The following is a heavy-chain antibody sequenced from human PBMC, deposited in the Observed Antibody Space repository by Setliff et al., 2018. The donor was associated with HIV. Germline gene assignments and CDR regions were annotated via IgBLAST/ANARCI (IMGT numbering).Heavy chain of an antibody. J-gene: IGHJ3*02. D-gene: IGHD3-22*01. V-gene: IGHV1-2*02. CDR3: AGGDSRGLLHFDM. Sequence: ASVQVPCKASGYPFTGYYMHWVRQAPGQGLEWMGWLNPKTGGTNFAQEFQGRVTMTGDTSISTAYMELRRLTSDDTAVYYCAGGDSRGLLHFDMWGQGTMVTVS. CDR1: GYPFTGYY. CDR2: LNPKTGGT.